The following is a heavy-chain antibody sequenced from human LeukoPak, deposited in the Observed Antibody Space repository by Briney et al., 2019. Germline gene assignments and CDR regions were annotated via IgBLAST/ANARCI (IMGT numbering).Heavy chain of an antibody. CDR3: ASVPVSGPMANHYYMDV. D-gene: IGHD1-14*01. CDR2: IIPIFGTA. J-gene: IGHJ6*03. CDR1: GGTFSSYA. Sequence: GASVKVSCKASGGTFSSYAISWVRQAPGQGLEWMGGIIPIFGTANYAQKFQGRVTITTDESTSTAYMELSSLRSEDTAVYYCASVPVSGPMANHYYMDVWGKGTTVTVSS. V-gene: IGHV1-69*05.